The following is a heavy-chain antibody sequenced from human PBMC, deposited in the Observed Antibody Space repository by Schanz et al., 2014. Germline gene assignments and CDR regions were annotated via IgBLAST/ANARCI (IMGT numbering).Heavy chain of an antibody. CDR3: ARGPSQGYSYGHNIGAYYYGMDV. CDR1: GGTFSSDT. CDR2: IVPIAGIT. J-gene: IGHJ6*02. Sequence: QVQLVQSGAEVKKPGASVKVSCKASGGTFSSDTFSWVRQAPGQGLEWMGRIVPIAGITNYAQRFQGRVTFTADKSTSTAYMELRSLRSDDTAVYYCARGPSQGYSYGHNIGAYYYGMDVWGQGTTVTGS. D-gene: IGHD5-18*01. V-gene: IGHV1-69*04.